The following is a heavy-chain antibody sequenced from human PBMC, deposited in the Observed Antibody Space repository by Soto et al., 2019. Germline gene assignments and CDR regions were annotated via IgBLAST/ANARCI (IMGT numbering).Heavy chain of an antibody. Sequence: GGSLRLSCAASGFTFSSYAMHWVRQAPGKGLEWVAVISYDGSNKYYADSVKGRFTISRDNSKNTLYLQMNSLRAEDTAVYYCAKDVSVSGMGSLDYWGQGTLVTVSS. CDR2: ISYDGSNK. D-gene: IGHD2-15*01. V-gene: IGHV3-30-3*01. J-gene: IGHJ4*02. CDR1: GFTFSSYA. CDR3: AKDVSVSGMGSLDY.